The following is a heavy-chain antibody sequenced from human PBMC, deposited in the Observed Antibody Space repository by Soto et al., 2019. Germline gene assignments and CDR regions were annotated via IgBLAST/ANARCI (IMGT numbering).Heavy chain of an antibody. CDR2: ISSDGSNK. V-gene: IGHV3-30-3*01. Sequence: QVQLVESGGGVVQPGRSLRLSCAASGFTFSSYGLVWVRQAPGKGLEWVAVISSDGSNKYHADSVKGRFTISRDNSMDTLYLQMHSLRIEDTAVYYCVRVPGYVGFTWNLDLWGRGTLVPVSS. CDR3: VRVPGYVGFTWNLDL. CDR1: GFTFSSYG. D-gene: IGHD5-12*01. J-gene: IGHJ2*01.